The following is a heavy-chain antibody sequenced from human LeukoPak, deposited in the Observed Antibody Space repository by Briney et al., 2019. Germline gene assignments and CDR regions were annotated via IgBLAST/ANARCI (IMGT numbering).Heavy chain of an antibody. CDR3: AKSGSYWYYFDY. D-gene: IGHD3-10*01. Sequence: GGSLRLSCVASGFTFSTFGMIWVRQAPGKGLEWVSAITGSGGNTEYADSVKGRFTISRDNSKNTLFLQMNSLRAEDTAVYYCAKSGSYWYYFDYWGQGTLVTVSS. CDR1: GFTFSTFG. J-gene: IGHJ4*02. CDR2: ITGSGGNT. V-gene: IGHV3-23*01.